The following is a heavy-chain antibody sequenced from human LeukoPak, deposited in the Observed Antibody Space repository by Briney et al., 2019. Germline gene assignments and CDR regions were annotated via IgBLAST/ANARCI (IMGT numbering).Heavy chain of an antibody. CDR3: ARDPASTSYYIIYYYYMDV. CDR2: ISSSSSTI. D-gene: IGHD1-26*01. CDR1: GFTFSNAW. Sequence: GGSLRLSCAASGFTFSNAWMSWVRQAPGKGLEWVPYISSSSSTIYYADSVKGRFTISRDNAKNSLYLQMNSLRAEDTAVYYCARDPASTSYYIIYYYYMDVWGKGTTVTVSS. J-gene: IGHJ6*03. V-gene: IGHV3-48*01.